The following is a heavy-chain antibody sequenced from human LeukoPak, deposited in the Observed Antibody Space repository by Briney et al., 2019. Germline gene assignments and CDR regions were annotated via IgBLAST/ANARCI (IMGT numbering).Heavy chain of an antibody. D-gene: IGHD3-10*01. J-gene: IGHJ3*02. CDR2: IYYSGST. Sequence: SETLSLTCTVSGGSVSSGSYYWSWIRQPPGKGQEWIGSIYYSGSTYYNPSLKSRVTISVDTSKNQFSLKLSSVTAADTAVYYCARLDGSGSYYLNDAFDIWGQGTMVTVSS. CDR1: GGSVSSGSYY. CDR3: ARLDGSGSYYLNDAFDI. V-gene: IGHV4-39*01.